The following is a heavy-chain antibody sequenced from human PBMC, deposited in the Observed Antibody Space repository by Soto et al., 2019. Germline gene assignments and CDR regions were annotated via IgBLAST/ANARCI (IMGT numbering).Heavy chain of an antibody. J-gene: IGHJ6*02. V-gene: IGHV1-69*04. Sequence: ASVKVSCKASGGTFSSYTISWVRQAPGQGLEWMGRIIPILGIANYAQKFQGRVTITADKSTSTAYMELSSLRSEDTAVYYCARDSRPVLLWFGEKYYGMDVWG. CDR1: GGTFSSYT. D-gene: IGHD3-10*01. CDR2: IIPILGIA. CDR3: ARDSRPVLLWFGEKYYGMDV.